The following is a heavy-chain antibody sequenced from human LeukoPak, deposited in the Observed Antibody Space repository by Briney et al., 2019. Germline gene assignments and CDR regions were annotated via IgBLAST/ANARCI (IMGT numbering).Heavy chain of an antibody. CDR3: ARDSLDYYDSSGYSYFDY. J-gene: IGHJ4*02. CDR1: GFTFSSYE. CDR2: ISSSGSTI. D-gene: IGHD3-22*01. Sequence: GGSLRLSCAASGFTFSSYEMNWVRQAPGKGLEWVSYISSSGSTIYYADSVKGRFTISRDNAKNSLYLQMNSPRAEDTAVYYCARDSLDYYDSSGYSYFDYWGQGTLVTVSS. V-gene: IGHV3-48*03.